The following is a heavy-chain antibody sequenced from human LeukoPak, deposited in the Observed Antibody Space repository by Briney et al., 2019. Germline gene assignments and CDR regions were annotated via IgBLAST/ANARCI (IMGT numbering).Heavy chain of an antibody. CDR1: GYIFTSSY. CDR3: ARPLQNTVTYLGFDY. CDR2: INPDGGSR. V-gene: IGHV1-46*01. D-gene: IGHD4-17*01. Sequence: ASVKVSCKASGYIFTSSYIHWVRRAPGQGLEWMGVINPDGGSRSYARKFRGRVTMTRDTSTSTVYLELSSLRSEDTAVYYCARPLQNTVTYLGFDYWGQGTLVTVSS. J-gene: IGHJ4*02.